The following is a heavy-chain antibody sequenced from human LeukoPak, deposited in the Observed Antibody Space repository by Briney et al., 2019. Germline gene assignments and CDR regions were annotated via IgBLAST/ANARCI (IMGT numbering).Heavy chain of an antibody. Sequence: GGSLRLSCAASGFTFSSYEMNWVRQAPGKGLEWVSYISSSGSTIYYADSVKGRFTISRDNAKNSLYLQMNSLRAEDTAVYYCARDVSPVTMVRGVRVYHMDVWGKGTTVTISS. CDR2: ISSSGSTI. D-gene: IGHD3-10*01. CDR3: ARDVSPVTMVRGVRVYHMDV. CDR1: GFTFSSYE. J-gene: IGHJ6*03. V-gene: IGHV3-48*03.